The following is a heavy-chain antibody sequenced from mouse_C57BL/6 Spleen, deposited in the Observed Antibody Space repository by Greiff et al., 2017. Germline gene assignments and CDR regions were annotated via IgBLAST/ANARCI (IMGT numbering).Heavy chain of an antibody. D-gene: IGHD2-1*01. CDR2: IDPSDSYT. CDR3: AKGDGNYGWDY. CDR1: GYTFTSYW. J-gene: IGHJ2*01. V-gene: IGHV1-50*01. Sequence: QVQLQQPGAELVKPGASVKLSCKASGYTFTSYWMQWVKQRPGPGLEWIGEIDPSDSYTNYNQKFKGKATVTVDTSSSTAYMQLSSLTSEDSAVYYCAKGDGNYGWDYWGQGTTLTVSS.